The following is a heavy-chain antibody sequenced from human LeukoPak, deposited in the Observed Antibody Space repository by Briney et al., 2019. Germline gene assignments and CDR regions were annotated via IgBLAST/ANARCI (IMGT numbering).Heavy chain of an antibody. D-gene: IGHD3-10*01. Sequence: PSETLSLTCAVYGGSFSGYYWSRIRQPPEKGLEWIGEINHSGSTNYNPSLKSRVTISVDTSKNQFSLKLSSVTAADTAVYYCARDRYTMVRGVIGYWGQGTLVTVSS. CDR2: INHSGST. J-gene: IGHJ4*02. CDR1: GGSFSGYY. CDR3: ARDRYTMVRGVIGY. V-gene: IGHV4-34*01.